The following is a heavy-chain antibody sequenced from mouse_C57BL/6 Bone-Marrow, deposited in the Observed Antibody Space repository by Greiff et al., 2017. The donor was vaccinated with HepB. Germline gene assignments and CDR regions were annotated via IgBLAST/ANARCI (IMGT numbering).Heavy chain of an antibody. D-gene: IGHD6-1*01. V-gene: IGHV3-6*01. CDR3: ARSYPGFAY. CDR1: GYSITSGYY. Sequence: DVKLQESGPGLVKPSQSLSLTCSVTGYSITSGYYWNWIRQFPGNKLEWMGYISYDGSNNYNPSLKNRISITRDTSKNQFFLKLNSVTTEDTATYYCARSYPGFAYWGQGTLVTVSA. CDR2: ISYDGSN. J-gene: IGHJ3*01.